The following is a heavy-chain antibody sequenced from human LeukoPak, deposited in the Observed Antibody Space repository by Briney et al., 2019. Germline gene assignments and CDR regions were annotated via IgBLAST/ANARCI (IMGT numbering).Heavy chain of an antibody. CDR1: GFTVSSNY. J-gene: IGHJ4*02. V-gene: IGHV3-66*01. D-gene: IGHD4-23*01. CDR3: AKDYGGNSGLIDY. Sequence: GGSLRLSCAASGFTVSSNYMNWVRQAPGKGLEWVSVIYSGGSTYYADSVKGRFTISRDNSKNTLYLQMNSLRAEDTAVYYCAKDYGGNSGLIDYWGQGTLVTVSS. CDR2: IYSGGST.